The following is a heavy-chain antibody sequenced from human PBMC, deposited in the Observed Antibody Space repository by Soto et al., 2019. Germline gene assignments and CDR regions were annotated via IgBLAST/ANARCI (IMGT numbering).Heavy chain of an antibody. J-gene: IGHJ6*02. CDR3: AFLLRSTYGMDV. CDR2: IYHSGST. V-gene: IGHV4-4*02. D-gene: IGHD3-3*01. CDR1: GGSISSSNW. Sequence: QVQLQEWGPGLVKPSGTLSLTCAVSGGSISSSNWWTWVRQPPGKGLEWIGEIYHSGSTNYNPSLNSRXXIXVXTSKNQFSLKLTSVTAADTAVYYCAFLLRSTYGMDVWGQGTTVTVSS.